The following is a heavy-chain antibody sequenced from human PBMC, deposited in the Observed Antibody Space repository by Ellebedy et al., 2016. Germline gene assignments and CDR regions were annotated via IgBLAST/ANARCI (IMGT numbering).Heavy chain of an antibody. V-gene: IGHV3-23*01. CDR3: VRGGRSAGAFDF. Sequence: GESLKISCAASGFTFSPYGLSRVRQAPGKGLEWVSGITDVGGTTYYADSVRGRFTVSRDISKNTLYLQMNSLRVEETAVYYCVRGGRSAGAFDFWGQGTMVDVSA. CDR1: GFTFSPYG. CDR2: ITDVGGTT. J-gene: IGHJ3*01. D-gene: IGHD6-19*01.